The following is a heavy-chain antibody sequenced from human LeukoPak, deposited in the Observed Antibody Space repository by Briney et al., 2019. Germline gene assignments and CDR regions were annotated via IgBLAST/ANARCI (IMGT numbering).Heavy chain of an antibody. J-gene: IGHJ4*02. D-gene: IGHD1-14*01. V-gene: IGHV1-2*02. CDR1: GYTFTDYY. CDR2: INLNSGGT. Sequence: ASVKVSCKTSGYTFTDYYMFWVRQAPGQGLEGMGWINLNSGGTNYAQKFHGRVTVTRDMSINTAYMELTTLISDDTAIYYCARYKDGNYNLDYWGQGTLVTVSS. CDR3: ARYKDGNYNLDY.